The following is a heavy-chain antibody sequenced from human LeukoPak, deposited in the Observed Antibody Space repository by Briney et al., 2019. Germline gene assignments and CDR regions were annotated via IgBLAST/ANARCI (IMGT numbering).Heavy chain of an antibody. CDR2: ISAYNGNT. V-gene: IGHV1-18*01. CDR1: GYTFTSYG. J-gene: IGHJ4*02. Sequence: ASVKVSCKASGYTFTSYGISWVRQAPGQGLEWMGWISAYNGNTNYAQKLQGRVTMTTDTSTSTAYMELRSLRSDDTAVYYCARAPELYDYVWGSSPQFILDYWGQGTLVTVSS. D-gene: IGHD3-16*01. CDR3: ARAPELYDYVWGSSPQFILDY.